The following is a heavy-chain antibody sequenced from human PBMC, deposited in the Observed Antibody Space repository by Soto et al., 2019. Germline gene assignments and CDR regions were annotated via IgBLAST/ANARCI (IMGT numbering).Heavy chain of an antibody. Sequence: ASVKVSCKASGYTFTSYGISWVLQAPGQGLEWMGWISAYNGNTNYAQKLQGRVTMTTDTSTSTAYMELRSLRSDDTAVYYCARDHDYGDSFDYWGQGTLVTVSS. V-gene: IGHV1-18*04. J-gene: IGHJ4*02. D-gene: IGHD4-17*01. CDR2: ISAYNGNT. CDR1: GYTFTSYG. CDR3: ARDHDYGDSFDY.